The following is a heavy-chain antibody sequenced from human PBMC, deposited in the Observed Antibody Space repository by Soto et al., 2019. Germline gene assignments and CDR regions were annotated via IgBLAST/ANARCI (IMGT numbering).Heavy chain of an antibody. V-gene: IGHV3-33*01. CDR2: IWYDGSNK. CDR3: ARERGSIAASMDV. CDR1: GFTFSSYG. D-gene: IGHD6-13*01. Sequence: QVQLVESGGGVVQPGRSLRLSCAASGFTFSSYGMHWVRQAPGKGLEWVAVIWYDGSNKYYADSVKGRFTISRDNSKNTLYLQMNSLRAEDTAVYYCARERGSIAASMDVWGQGTTVTVSS. J-gene: IGHJ6*02.